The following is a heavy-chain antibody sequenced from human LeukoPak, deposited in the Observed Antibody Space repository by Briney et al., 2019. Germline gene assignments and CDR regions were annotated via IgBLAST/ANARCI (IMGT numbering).Heavy chain of an antibody. Sequence: PSETLSLTCAVYGGSFSGYYWSWIRQPPGKGLEWIGEINHSGSTNYNPSLKSRVTISVDTSKNQFSLKLSSVTAADTAVYYCARCDNLTYGWRGYYYYYYMDVWGKGTTVTVSS. V-gene: IGHV4-34*01. CDR3: ARCDNLTYGWRGYYYYYYMDV. J-gene: IGHJ6*03. CDR1: GGSFSGYY. D-gene: IGHD3-10*01. CDR2: INHSGST.